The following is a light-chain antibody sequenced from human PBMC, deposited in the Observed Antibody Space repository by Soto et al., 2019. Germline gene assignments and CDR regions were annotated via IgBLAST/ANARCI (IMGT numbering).Light chain of an antibody. CDR3: CSYAGGYSWV. Sequence: QSALTQPRSVSGSPGQSATISCTGTSRDVGVYNYVSWYQQLPDKAPKLKILDGSKRPSGVPDRFSGSKSGNTASLTISGLQADDEADYYCCSYAGGYSWVFGGGTKVTVL. CDR2: DGS. V-gene: IGLV2-11*01. J-gene: IGLJ3*02. CDR1: SRDVGVYNY.